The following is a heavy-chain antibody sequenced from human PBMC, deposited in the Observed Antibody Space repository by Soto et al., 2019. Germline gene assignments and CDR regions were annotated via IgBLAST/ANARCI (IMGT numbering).Heavy chain of an antibody. J-gene: IGHJ4*02. CDR1: GFTLSNIG. D-gene: IGHD2-21*01. CDR2: ISAGGNTK. V-gene: IGHV3-30*18. Sequence: HPGGSLRLSCAASGFTLSNIGMQWVRQAPGKGLEWVAVISAGGNTKYYADSVKGRFTISRDNSKNTLFLQMNSLRTEDTAVYYCAKESGGERYAAYFDLWGQGTLVTVSS. CDR3: AKESGGERYAAYFDL.